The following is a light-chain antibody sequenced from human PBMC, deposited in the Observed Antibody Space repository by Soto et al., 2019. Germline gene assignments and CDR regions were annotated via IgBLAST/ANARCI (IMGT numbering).Light chain of an antibody. Sequence: DIQMTQSPSTLSSSVGDSVTLTCRASQNIRNWLAWYKQKPGKAPNPLIYDASSLKSGVPARFRGSGSGTEFTLTISSLKPDDFETYYCQHYNSYSEAFGQGTKVDIK. CDR2: DAS. CDR1: QNIRNW. J-gene: IGKJ1*01. CDR3: QHYNSYSEA. V-gene: IGKV1-5*01.